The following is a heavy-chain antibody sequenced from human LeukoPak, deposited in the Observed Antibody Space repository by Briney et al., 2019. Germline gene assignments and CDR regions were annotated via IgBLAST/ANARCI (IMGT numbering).Heavy chain of an antibody. CDR3: ARGPLIAAAGTW. J-gene: IGHJ4*02. CDR2: INQDGTEK. V-gene: IGHV3-7*03. CDR1: GFTFSSYW. D-gene: IGHD6-13*01. Sequence: PGGSLRLSCAASGFTFSSYWMSWVRRAPGEGLEWVAKINQDGTEKAYEDSVRGRFTISRDNAKNSLFLQMNSLRAEDTAVYYCARGPLIAAAGTWWGQGTLVTVSS.